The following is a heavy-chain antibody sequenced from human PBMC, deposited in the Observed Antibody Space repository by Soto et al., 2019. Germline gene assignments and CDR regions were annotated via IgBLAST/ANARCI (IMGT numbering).Heavy chain of an antibody. CDR3: ARYRREAVAGYTLDN. CDR1: GGSISGYY. CDR2: VYYSGST. J-gene: IGHJ4*02. D-gene: IGHD6-13*01. Sequence: PSETLSLTCTVSGGSISGYYWSWIRQPPGKGLEWIGNVYYSGSTNYNPSLKSRVTISEDTSKSQFSLKVNSMTAADTAVYYCARYRREAVAGYTLDNWGQGILVTVSS. V-gene: IGHV4-59*01.